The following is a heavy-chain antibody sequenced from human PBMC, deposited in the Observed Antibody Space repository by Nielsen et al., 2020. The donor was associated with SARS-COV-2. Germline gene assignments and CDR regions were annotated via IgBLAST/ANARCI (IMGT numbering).Heavy chain of an antibody. J-gene: IGHJ3*01. D-gene: IGHD3-9*01. Sequence: WIRQPPGKGLEWIGEIDHSGTTNLNPALNGRVTVSVNPSKNQFSLKMTSLTAADTAIYYCARAPNVDSWTGDYADGFDVWGQGTGVTVSS. CDR3: ARAPNVDSWTGDYADGFDV. CDR2: IDHSGTT. V-gene: IGHV4-34*01.